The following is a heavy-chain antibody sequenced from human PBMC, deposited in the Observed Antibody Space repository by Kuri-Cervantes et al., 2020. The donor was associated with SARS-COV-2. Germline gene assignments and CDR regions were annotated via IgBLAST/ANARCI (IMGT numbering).Heavy chain of an antibody. J-gene: IGHJ3*02. Sequence: ASVKVSCKASGYTFTSYGISWVRQAPGQGLEWMGWISAYNGNTNYAQKFQGRVTMTEDTSTDTAYMELSSLRSEDTAVYYCATSPQGAWANWAFDIWGQGTMVTVSS. CDR3: ATSPQGAWANWAFDI. CDR2: ISAYNGNT. D-gene: IGHD1-26*01. CDR1: GYTFTSYG. V-gene: IGHV1-18*01.